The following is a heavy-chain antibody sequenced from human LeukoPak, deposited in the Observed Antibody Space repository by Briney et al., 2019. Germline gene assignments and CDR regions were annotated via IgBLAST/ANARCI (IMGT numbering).Heavy chain of an antibody. D-gene: IGHD3-3*01. J-gene: IGHJ4*02. CDR3: ARDNGRHYDFWSGSKRGIDY. CDR2: ISSSSSYI. Sequence: PGGSLRLSCAASGFTFSDYAMSWVRQVPGKGLEWVSSISSSSSYIYYADSVKGRFTISRDNAKNSLYLQMNSLRAEDTAVYYCARDNGRHYDFWSGSKRGIDYWGQGTLVTVSS. V-gene: IGHV3-21*01. CDR1: GFTFSDYA.